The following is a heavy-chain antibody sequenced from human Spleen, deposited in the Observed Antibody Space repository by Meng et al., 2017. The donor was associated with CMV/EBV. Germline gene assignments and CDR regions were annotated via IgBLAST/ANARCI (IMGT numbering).Heavy chain of an antibody. J-gene: IGHJ4*02. CDR3: ARAGSYSNHGYYFDY. CDR2: ISAYNGNT. D-gene: IGHD4-11*01. Sequence: ASVKVSCKASGYTFTSYGFSWVRQAPGQGLEWMGWISAYNGNTNYAQKVQGRVTMTTDTSTSTAYMELRSLRSDDTAVYYCARAGSYSNHGYYFDYWGQGTLVTVSS. V-gene: IGHV1-18*01. CDR1: GYTFTSYG.